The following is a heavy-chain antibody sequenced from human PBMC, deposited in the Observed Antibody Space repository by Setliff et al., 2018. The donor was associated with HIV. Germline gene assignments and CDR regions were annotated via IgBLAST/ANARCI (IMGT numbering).Heavy chain of an antibody. CDR3: ACGAAAGTDYYYYYYMDV. V-gene: IGHV4-39*01. Sequence: SETLSLTCTVSGGSISSSSYYWGWIRQPPGKGLEWIGSIYYSGSTYYNPSLKSRVTISVDTSKNQFSLKLSSVTAADTAVYYCACGAAAGTDYYYYYYMDVGGKGTTVTVSS. CDR2: IYYSGST. CDR1: GGSISSSSYY. D-gene: IGHD6-13*01. J-gene: IGHJ6*03.